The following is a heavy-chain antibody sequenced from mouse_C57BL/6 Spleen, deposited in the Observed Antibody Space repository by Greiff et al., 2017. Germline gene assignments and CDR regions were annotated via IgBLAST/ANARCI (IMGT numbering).Heavy chain of an antibody. V-gene: IGHV1-61*01. CDR1: GYTFTSYW. Sequence: QVQLQQPGAELVRPGSSVKLSCKASGYTFTSYWMDWVKQRPGQGLEWIGNIDPSDSETHYNQKFKDKATLTVDKSSSTAYMQLSSLTSEDSAVYYCARDYGTLRYFDYWGQGTTLTVSS. CDR3: ARDYGTLRYFDY. D-gene: IGHD1-1*01. CDR2: IDPSDSET. J-gene: IGHJ2*01.